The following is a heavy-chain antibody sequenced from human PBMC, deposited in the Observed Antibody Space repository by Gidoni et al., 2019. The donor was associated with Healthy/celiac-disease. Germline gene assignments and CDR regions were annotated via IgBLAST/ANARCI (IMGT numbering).Heavy chain of an antibody. CDR3: ASIGFSSSWYHDY. V-gene: IGHV3-30*04. Sequence: QAQLVESGGGVVQPGRSLRLSCAASGFTFSSYAMHWVRQAPGKGLEWVAVISYDGSNKYYADSVKGRFTISRDNSKNTLYLQMNSLRAEDTAVYYCASIGFSSSWYHDYWGQGTLVTVSS. D-gene: IGHD6-13*01. J-gene: IGHJ4*02. CDR1: GFTFSSYA. CDR2: ISYDGSNK.